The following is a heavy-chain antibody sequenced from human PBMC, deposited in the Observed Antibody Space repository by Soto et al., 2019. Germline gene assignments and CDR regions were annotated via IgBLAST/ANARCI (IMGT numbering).Heavy chain of an antibody. D-gene: IGHD4-17*01. CDR1: GITFSSYG. Sequence: QVQLVESGGGVVQPGRSLRLSCAASGITFSSYGMHWVRQAPGKGLEWVAVIWYDGSNKYYADSVKGRFTISRDNSKNTLYLQMNSLRAEDTAVYYCARDPTRNYYYYGMDVWGQGTTVTVSS. CDR3: ARDPTRNYYYYGMDV. J-gene: IGHJ6*02. CDR2: IWYDGSNK. V-gene: IGHV3-33*01.